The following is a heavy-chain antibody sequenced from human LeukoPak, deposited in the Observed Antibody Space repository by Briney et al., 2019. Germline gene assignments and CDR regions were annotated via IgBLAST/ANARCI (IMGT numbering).Heavy chain of an antibody. D-gene: IGHD2-2*01. J-gene: IGHJ4*02. V-gene: IGHV4-4*02. Sequence: SGTLSLTCAVSGGSISSSNWWSWVRQPPGKGLEWIATIYYSGSTYYNSSLKSRVTISVDTSKNQFSLKLSSVTAADTAVYYCARGPPRASSNTYFDYWGQGTLVTVSS. CDR3: ARGPPRASSNTYFDY. CDR2: IYYSGST. CDR1: GGSISSSNW.